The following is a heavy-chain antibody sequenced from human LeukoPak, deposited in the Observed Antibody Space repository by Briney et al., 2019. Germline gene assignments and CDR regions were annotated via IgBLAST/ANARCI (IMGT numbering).Heavy chain of an antibody. Sequence: PGGPLRLSCAASGFTFSDCAMSGVPQPPGKALEWASGIIGSGGRTHSADSVRGRFAISRDYASNSVFLQMDSLRAEDTSVYYCARDAGWGYYDLWGQGTPVSVSS. CDR2: IIGSGGRT. CDR1: GFTFSDCA. D-gene: IGHD1-26*01. CDR3: ARDAGWGYYDL. V-gene: IGHV3-23*01. J-gene: IGHJ4*02.